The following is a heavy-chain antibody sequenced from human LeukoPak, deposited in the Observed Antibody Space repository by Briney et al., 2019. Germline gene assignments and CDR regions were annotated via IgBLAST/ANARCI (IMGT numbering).Heavy chain of an antibody. CDR3: AKGDYYDSSGYFLDF. V-gene: IGHV4-4*07. D-gene: IGHD3-22*01. CDR2: IYTGGST. CDR1: GASISSFY. Sequence: SETLSLTCTVSGASISSFYWTWIRQPAGKGLEWIGRIYTGGSTNYNPSLKSRVTISVGKSENQFSLKLTSVTAADTAVYYCAKGDYYDSSGYFLDFWGQGTLVTVSS. J-gene: IGHJ4*02.